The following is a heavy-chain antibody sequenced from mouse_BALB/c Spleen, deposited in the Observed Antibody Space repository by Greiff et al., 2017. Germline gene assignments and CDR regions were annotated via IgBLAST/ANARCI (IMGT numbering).Heavy chain of an antibody. J-gene: IGHJ2*01. D-gene: IGHD2-4*01. Sequence: EVKVEESGGGLVKPGGSLKLSCAASGFTFSSYAMSWVRQTPEKRLEWVASISSGGSTYYPDSVKGRFTISRDNARNILYLQMSSLRSEDTAMYYCARGYYDYDLDYWGQGTTLTVSS. CDR1: GFTFSSYA. V-gene: IGHV5-6-5*01. CDR3: ARGYYDYDLDY. CDR2: ISSGGST.